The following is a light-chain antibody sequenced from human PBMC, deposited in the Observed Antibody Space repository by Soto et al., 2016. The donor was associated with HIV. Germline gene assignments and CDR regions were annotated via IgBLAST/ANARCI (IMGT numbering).Light chain of an antibody. CDR1: QAIRND. V-gene: IGKV1-6*01. CDR3: LQDYRYPRT. CDR2: AAS. Sequence: AIQMTQSPTSLSASVGDRVFITCRASQAIRNDLGWYQQRSGKAPKLLIYAASNLQGGIPSRFSGSRSGTNFTLTISSLQPDDFATYYCLQDYRYPRTFGQGTKVEIK. J-gene: IGKJ1*01.